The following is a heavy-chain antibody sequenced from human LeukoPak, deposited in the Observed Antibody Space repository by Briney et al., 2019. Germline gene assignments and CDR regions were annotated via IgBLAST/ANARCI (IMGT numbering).Heavy chain of an antibody. V-gene: IGHV4-59*08. CDR1: GGSISSYY. CDR3: AGQTAGSFDY. Sequence: SETLSLTCTVTGGSISSYYWSWIRQPPGKGLEWIGYIYYSGSTNYNPSLKSRVTISVDTSKNQFSLKLSSVTAADTAVYYCAGQTAGSFDYWGQGTLVTVSS. D-gene: IGHD6-19*01. CDR2: IYYSGST. J-gene: IGHJ4*02.